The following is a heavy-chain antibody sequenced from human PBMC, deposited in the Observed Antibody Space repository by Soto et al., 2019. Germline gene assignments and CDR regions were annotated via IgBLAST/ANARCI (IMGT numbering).Heavy chain of an antibody. Sequence: QVQLQQWGAGLLKPSETLSLTCAVYGGSFSGYYWSWIRQPPGTGLEWIGEINHSGSTNYNPSLTSRVTISVDTSKNQFSLKMSSVTAADTAVYYCAGAYGSGSYYKGFDYWGQGTLVTVSS. J-gene: IGHJ4*02. D-gene: IGHD3-10*01. CDR2: INHSGST. CDR1: GGSFSGYY. CDR3: AGAYGSGSYYKGFDY. V-gene: IGHV4-34*01.